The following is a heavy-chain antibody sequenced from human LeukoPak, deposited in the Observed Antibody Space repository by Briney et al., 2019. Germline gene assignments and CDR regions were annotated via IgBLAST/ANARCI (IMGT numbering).Heavy chain of an antibody. Sequence: PSETLSHTCAVYGGSFSGYYWSWIRQPPGKGLEWIGEINHSGSTNYNPSLKSRVTISVDTSKNQFSLKLSSVTAADTAVYYCARDPYCGGDCYQPYYMDVWGKGTTVTVSS. CDR3: ARDPYCGGDCYQPYYMDV. J-gene: IGHJ6*03. D-gene: IGHD2-21*01. CDR2: INHSGST. V-gene: IGHV4-34*01. CDR1: GGSFSGYY.